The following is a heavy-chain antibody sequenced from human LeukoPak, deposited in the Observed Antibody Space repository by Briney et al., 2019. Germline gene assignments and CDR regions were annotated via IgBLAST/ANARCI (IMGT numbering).Heavy chain of an antibody. Sequence: SVKVSCKASGGTFSSYAISWVRQAPGQGLEWMGGIIPIFGTTNYAQKFQGRVTITADKSTSTAYMELSSLRSEDTAVYYCARDGDGSGISYYYMDVWGKGTTVTISS. J-gene: IGHJ6*03. D-gene: IGHD3-10*01. CDR2: IIPIFGTT. CDR1: GGTFSSYA. CDR3: ARDGDGSGISYYYMDV. V-gene: IGHV1-69*06.